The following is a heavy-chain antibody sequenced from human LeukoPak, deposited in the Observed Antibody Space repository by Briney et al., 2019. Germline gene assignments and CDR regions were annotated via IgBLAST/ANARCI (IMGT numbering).Heavy chain of an antibody. Sequence: ASVKVSCKASGYTITDYYIHWVRQAPGQGLEWMGLIHPRSSDTYFAQKFRGRVTMTRDTSISTVYMELNRLTSDDTAVYYCARDYSGSYDYWAQGTLVTISS. V-gene: IGHV1-2*06. CDR1: GYTITDYY. J-gene: IGHJ4*02. CDR3: ARDYSGSYDY. D-gene: IGHD1-26*01. CDR2: IHPRSSDT.